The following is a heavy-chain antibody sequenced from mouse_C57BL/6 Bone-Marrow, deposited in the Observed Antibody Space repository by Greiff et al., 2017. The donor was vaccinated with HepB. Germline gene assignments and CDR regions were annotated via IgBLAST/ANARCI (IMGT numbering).Heavy chain of an antibody. Sequence: VQLQESGAELARPGASVKLSCKASGYTFTSYGISWVKQRTGQGLEWIGEIYPRSGNTYYNEKLKGKATLTADKSYSTAYMELRSLTSEDSAFYFCARSITTVVADYWGQGTTLTVSS. CDR2: IYPRSGNT. J-gene: IGHJ2*01. CDR1: GYTFTSYG. V-gene: IGHV1-81*01. D-gene: IGHD1-1*01. CDR3: ARSITTVVADY.